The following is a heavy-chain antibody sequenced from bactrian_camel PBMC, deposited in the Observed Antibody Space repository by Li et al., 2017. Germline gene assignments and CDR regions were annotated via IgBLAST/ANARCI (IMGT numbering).Heavy chain of an antibody. D-gene: IGHD3*01. CDR1: RVTSSTRS. CDR2: IEGDGTT. CDR3: AHNKEHFTVCEMPLLLEGY. J-gene: IGHJ4*01. Sequence: HVQLVESGGGPVQAGGSLRLSCVPARVTSSTRSMAWFRQGSGEGVVGREGVAAIEGDGTTTYADSVQGRFTISHDRPKGTIHLRMNNLNPEDTAMYYCAHNKEHFTVCEMPLLLEGYRGQGTQVTVS. V-gene: IGHV3S9*01.